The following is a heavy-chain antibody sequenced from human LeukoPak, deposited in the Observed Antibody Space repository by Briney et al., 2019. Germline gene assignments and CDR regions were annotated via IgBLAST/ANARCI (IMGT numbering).Heavy chain of an antibody. V-gene: IGHV3-23*01. CDR1: GFTFSSYN. CDR2: ISASGGDA. Sequence: PGGSLRLSCAASGFTFSSYNMNWVRQAPGKGLEWVSVISASGGDAFYADSVKGRFTISRDNSRNTLYLQMNSLRADDTAVYYCSKQETTGIWYFALWGRGTLVTVSS. J-gene: IGHJ2*01. CDR3: SKQETTGIWYFAL. D-gene: IGHD3-10*01.